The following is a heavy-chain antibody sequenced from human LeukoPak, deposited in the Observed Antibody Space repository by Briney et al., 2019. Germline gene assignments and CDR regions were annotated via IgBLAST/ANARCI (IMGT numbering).Heavy chain of an antibody. CDR2: ISYDGSNK. J-gene: IGHJ6*02. Sequence: GGSLRLSCAASGFTFSSYGMHWVRQAPGKGLEWVAVISYDGSNKYYADSVKGRFTMSRDNSKNTLSLQMTSLRDEDTAVYYCVRDQKQYYYYYYGMDVWGQGTTVTVSS. CDR1: GFTFSSYG. V-gene: IGHV3-30*03. D-gene: IGHD4-11*01. CDR3: VRDQKQYYYYYYGMDV.